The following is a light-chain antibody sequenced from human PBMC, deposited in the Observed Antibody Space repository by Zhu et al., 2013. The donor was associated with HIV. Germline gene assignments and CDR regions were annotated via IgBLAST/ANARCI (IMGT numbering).Light chain of an antibody. CDR1: YDILYDSNNKNY. CDR3: QQYYSAPLT. Sequence: DIVMTQSPDSLTVSLGERATINCKSDYDILYDSNNKNYLAWYQQKPGQPPKLLIYWASTRESGVPDRFSGSGSGTDFTLTISSLQAEDVAVYYCQQYYSAPLTFGGGTKVEIK. V-gene: IGKV4-1*01. CDR2: WAS. J-gene: IGKJ4*01.